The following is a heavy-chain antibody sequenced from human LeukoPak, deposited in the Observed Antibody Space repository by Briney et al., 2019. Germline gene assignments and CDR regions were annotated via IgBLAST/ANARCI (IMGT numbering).Heavy chain of an antibody. V-gene: IGHV3-7*01. CDR2: IRQDGTED. J-gene: IGHJ4*02. D-gene: IGHD6-25*01. CDR3: ARDPPPAASRFDI. Sequence: GGSLRLSCAASGFSFSNYWMSWVRQAPGKGLEWVANIRQDGTEDYYVDSVKGRFTISRENAKNSLYLQMNGLRVEDPAVYYCARDPPPAASRFDIWGQGTLATVSS. CDR1: GFSFSNYW.